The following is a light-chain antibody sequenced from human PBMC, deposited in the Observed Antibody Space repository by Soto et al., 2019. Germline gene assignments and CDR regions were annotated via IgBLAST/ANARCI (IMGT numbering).Light chain of an antibody. Sequence: EIVMTQSPATLSVSPGERATLSCRASQSVSSTLAWYQQKPGQAPRLLIYGASTRATGIPARFSGSGSGTEFTLTISSLQSEDFAVYYCQQYNNWPPVTFGQGTKVEIK. V-gene: IGKV3-15*01. CDR3: QQYNNWPPVT. CDR2: GAS. J-gene: IGKJ1*01. CDR1: QSVSST.